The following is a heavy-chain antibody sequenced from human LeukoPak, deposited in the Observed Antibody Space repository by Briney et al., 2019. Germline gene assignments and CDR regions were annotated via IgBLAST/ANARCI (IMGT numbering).Heavy chain of an antibody. Sequence: QAGGSLRLSCAASGFTFSSYGMHWVRQAPGKGLEWVAFIRYDGSNKYYADSVKGRFTISRDNSKNTLYLQMNSLRAEDTAVYYCARNSPPCGGDCYSAAAFSLSSHYYYYYMDVWGKGTTVTVSS. V-gene: IGHV3-30*02. CDR1: GFTFSSYG. J-gene: IGHJ6*03. CDR3: ARNSPPCGGDCYSAAAFSLSSHYYYYYMDV. CDR2: IRYDGSNK. D-gene: IGHD2-21*02.